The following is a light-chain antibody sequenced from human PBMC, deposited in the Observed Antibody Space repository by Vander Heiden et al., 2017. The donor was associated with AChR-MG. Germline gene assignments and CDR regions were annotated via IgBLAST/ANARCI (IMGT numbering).Light chain of an antibody. CDR2: AAS. Sequence: EIQMTQSPSTLSASVGDRITVTCRASQNIVTWLAWYQQKPGKAPRLLIYAASNLQTGVPSRFSGSGSGTEFTLTISSLQPDDFATYYCQHYATYPLTFGGGTTVEI. CDR3: QHYATYPLT. CDR1: QNIVTW. V-gene: IGKV1-5*03. J-gene: IGKJ4*01.